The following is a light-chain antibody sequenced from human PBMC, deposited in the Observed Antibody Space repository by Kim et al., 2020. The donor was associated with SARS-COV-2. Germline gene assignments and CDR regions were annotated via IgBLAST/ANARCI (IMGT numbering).Light chain of an antibody. CDR2: EVT. J-gene: IGLJ3*02. CDR3: NSYAGNNNLV. Sequence: QSALTQPSSASASPGQSVSISCTGTSGDIGGFSYVAWYQQHPGKAPKLIIYEVTKRPLGVPARFSASKSGNTATLIVSDLQPDDEADYYCNSYAGNNNLVFGGGTQLTVL. V-gene: IGLV2-8*01. CDR1: SGDIGGFSY.